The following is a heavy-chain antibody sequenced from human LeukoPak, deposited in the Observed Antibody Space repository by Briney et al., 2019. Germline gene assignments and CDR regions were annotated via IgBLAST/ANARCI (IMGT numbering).Heavy chain of an antibody. D-gene: IGHD2-21*02. Sequence: GGSLRLSCAASGFTFSSYGMHWVRQAPGKGLEWVAFIRYDGSNKYYADSVKGRFTISRDNSKNTLYLQMNSLRAEDTAVYYCAKAPDFQMTHYYMDVWGKGTTVTVSS. J-gene: IGHJ6*03. CDR1: GFTFSSYG. V-gene: IGHV3-30*02. CDR2: IRYDGSNK. CDR3: AKAPDFQMTHYYMDV.